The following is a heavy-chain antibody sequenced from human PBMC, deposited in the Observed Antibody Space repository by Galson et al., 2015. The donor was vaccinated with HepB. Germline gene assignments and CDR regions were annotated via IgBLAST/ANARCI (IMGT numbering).Heavy chain of an antibody. CDR1: AYTFTDYY. CDR2: ISPSSGDT. V-gene: IGHV1-2*06. J-gene: IGHJ4*02. CDR3: ARGDYDLLTGFYIGNY. Sequence: SVKVSCKASAYTFTDYYIYWVRQAPGQGLEWLGRISPSSGDTNYAQRFQGRVTMTRDTSINTAYMELRRLKYDDTAVFYCARGDYDLLTGFYIGNYWGQGTLVTVSS. D-gene: IGHD3-9*01.